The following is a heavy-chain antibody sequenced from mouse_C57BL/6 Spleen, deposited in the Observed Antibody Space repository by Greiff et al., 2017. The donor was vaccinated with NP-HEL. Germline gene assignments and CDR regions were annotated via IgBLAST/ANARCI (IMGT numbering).Heavy chain of an antibody. CDR3: ARGSEGYAMDY. CDR2: LNPGSGGT. CDR1: GYAFTNYL. V-gene: IGHV1-54*01. J-gene: IGHJ4*01. Sequence: QVQLQQSGAELVRPGTSVKVSCKASGYAFTNYLIEWVKQRPGQGLEWIGVLNPGSGGTNYNEKFKGKATLTANKSASTAYMQLSSLTSEDSAVYFCARGSEGYAMDYWGQGTSVTVSS.